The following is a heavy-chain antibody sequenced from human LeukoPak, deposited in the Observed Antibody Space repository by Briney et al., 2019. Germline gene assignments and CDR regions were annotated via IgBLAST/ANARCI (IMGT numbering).Heavy chain of an antibody. CDR3: ASLWELPYYFDY. V-gene: IGHV4-39*01. D-gene: IGHD1-26*01. J-gene: IGHJ4*02. Sequence: SGTLSLTCTVSGGSISSSSYYWGWIRQPPGKGLEWIGSIYYSGSTYYNPSLKSRVTISVDTSKNQFSLKLSSVTAADTAVYYCASLWELPYYFDYWGQGTLVTVSS. CDR1: GGSISSSSYY. CDR2: IYYSGST.